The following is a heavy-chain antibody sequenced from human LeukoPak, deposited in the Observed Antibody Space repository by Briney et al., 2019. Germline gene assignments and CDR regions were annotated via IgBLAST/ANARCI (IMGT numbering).Heavy chain of an antibody. CDR1: GGSFSGYY. D-gene: IGHD1-1*01. V-gene: IGHV4-34*01. Sequence: PSETLSLTCAVYGGSFSGYYWSWIRQPPGKGLEWIGEINHSGSTNYNPSLKSRVTISVDTSKNQFSLKLSSVTAADTAVYYCARGRVGYNKYYYGMDVWGQGTTVTVSS. J-gene: IGHJ6*02. CDR2: INHSGST. CDR3: ARGRVGYNKYYYGMDV.